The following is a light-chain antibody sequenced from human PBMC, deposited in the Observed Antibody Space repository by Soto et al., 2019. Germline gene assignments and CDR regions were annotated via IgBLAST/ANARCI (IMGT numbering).Light chain of an antibody. CDR2: DAS. CDR3: QQYNSYSGT. Sequence: DIQMTQSPSTLSASVGDRVTITCRASQSISSWSAWYQQKPGKAPKLLIYDASSLESGVPSRFSGSGSGTEFTLTISSLQPDDFATYYCQQYNSYSGTFGQGTK. J-gene: IGKJ1*01. CDR1: QSISSW. V-gene: IGKV1-5*01.